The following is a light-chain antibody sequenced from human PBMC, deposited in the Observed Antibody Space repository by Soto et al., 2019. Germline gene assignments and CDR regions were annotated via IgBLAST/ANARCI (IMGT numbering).Light chain of an antibody. CDR3: QQYMSSVT. CDR1: QSVDSTF. Sequence: EIVLTHSPGSLSMSPGERVTLSCRASQSVDSTFFAWYQKKPGQAPRLLMYGVSKRATGIPDRFSGSGSGTDFTLTITRLEPEDFAVYYCQQYMSSVTFGQGTRVEIK. V-gene: IGKV3-20*01. CDR2: GVS. J-gene: IGKJ1*01.